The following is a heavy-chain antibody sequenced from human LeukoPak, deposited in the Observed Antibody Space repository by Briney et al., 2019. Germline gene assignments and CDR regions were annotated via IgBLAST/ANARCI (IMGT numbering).Heavy chain of an antibody. D-gene: IGHD1-1*01. CDR3: ARALERRGADAFDI. CDR1: GDSVSSNSAA. J-gene: IGHJ3*02. V-gene: IGHV6-1*01. Sequence: SQTLSLTCAISGDSVSSNSAAWNWIRQSPSRGLEWLGRTYYRSKWYNDYAISVKSRMTINPDTSKNQFSLQLNSVTPEDTAVYYCARALERRGADAFDIWGQGTMVTVSS. CDR2: TYYRSKWYN.